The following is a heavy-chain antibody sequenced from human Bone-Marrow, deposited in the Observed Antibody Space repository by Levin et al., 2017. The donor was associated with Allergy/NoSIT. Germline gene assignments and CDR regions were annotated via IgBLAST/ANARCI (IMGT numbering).Heavy chain of an antibody. CDR3: ARCPYSSSWTPILYYYYYGMDV. Sequence: ASVKVSCKASGYTFTSYDINWVRQATGQGLEWMGWINPNSGNTGYAQKFQGRVTMTRNTSISTAYMELSSLRSEDTAVYYCARCPYSSSWTPILYYYYYGMDVWGQGTTVTVSS. CDR1: GYTFTSYD. V-gene: IGHV1-8*01. J-gene: IGHJ6*02. D-gene: IGHD6-13*01. CDR2: INPNSGNT.